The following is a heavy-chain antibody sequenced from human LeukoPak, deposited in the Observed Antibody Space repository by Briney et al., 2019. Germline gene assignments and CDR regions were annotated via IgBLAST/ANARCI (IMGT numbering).Heavy chain of an antibody. Sequence: GGALRLSCTASGFAFRDYAMHGVGQAPGRGLAWVGVIWHGGSNMYYADSVKGRFTISRDNSKHTLYLQVNSLRAEDTAVYYCARDTSIYDRSGFYGGDFDYWGQGALVTVSS. CDR3: ARDTSIYDRSGFYGGDFDY. CDR2: IWHGGSNM. V-gene: IGHV3-33*01. D-gene: IGHD3-22*01. CDR1: GFAFRDYA. J-gene: IGHJ4*02.